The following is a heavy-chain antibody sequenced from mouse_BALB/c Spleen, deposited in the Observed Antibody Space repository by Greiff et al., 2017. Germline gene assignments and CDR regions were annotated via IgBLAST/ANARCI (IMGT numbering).Heavy chain of an antibody. CDR1: GYTFTSYW. J-gene: IGHJ2*01. Sequence: QVQLQQSGAELAKPGASVKMSCKASGYTFTSYWMHWVKQRPGQGLEWIGYINPSTGYTEYNQKFKDKATLTADKSSSTAYMQLSSLTSEDSAVYYCARTYYGSSHLDYWGQGTTLTVSS. CDR3: ARTYYGSSHLDY. D-gene: IGHD1-1*01. CDR2: INPSTGYT. V-gene: IGHV1-7*01.